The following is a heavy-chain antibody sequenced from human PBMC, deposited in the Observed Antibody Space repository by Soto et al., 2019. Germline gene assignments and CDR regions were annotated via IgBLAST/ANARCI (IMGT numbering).Heavy chain of an antibody. V-gene: IGHV4-61*01. CDR3: AREEQLVAWFDP. Sequence: PSETLSLTCTVSGGSVSSGSYYWSWIRQPPGKGLEWIGYIYYSGSTNYNPSLKSRVTISVDTSKNQFSLKLSSVTAADTAVYYCAREEQLVAWFDPWGQGTLVTVSS. CDR1: GGSVSSGSYY. J-gene: IGHJ5*02. CDR2: IYYSGST. D-gene: IGHD6-6*01.